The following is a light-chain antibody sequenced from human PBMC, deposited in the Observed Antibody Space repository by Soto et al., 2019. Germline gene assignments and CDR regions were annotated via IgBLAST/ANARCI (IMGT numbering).Light chain of an antibody. CDR3: SSYTGTTTV. V-gene: IGLV2-14*01. J-gene: IGLJ3*02. Sequence: QSALTQPASVSGSPGQSITISCTGASSDIGSYNYVSWYQQHLGKAPKLIIYEVSNRPSGVSNRLSGSKSGNTASLTISGLQTEDEADYYRSSYTGTTTVFGGGTKVTVL. CDR1: SSDIGSYNY. CDR2: EVS.